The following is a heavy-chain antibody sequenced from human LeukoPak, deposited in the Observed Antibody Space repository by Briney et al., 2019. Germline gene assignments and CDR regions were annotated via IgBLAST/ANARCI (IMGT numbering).Heavy chain of an antibody. V-gene: IGHV3-74*01. CDR3: ARSLLD. D-gene: IGHD2-21*01. Sequence: GGSLRLSCAASGFTFSTHWMHWVRQAPGKGLVWVSQIYSDGSTTIYADSVEGRFTISRDNAKNTVYLQMNRLGAEDTAVYYCARSLLDWGHGTLVTVSS. J-gene: IGHJ4*01. CDR1: GFTFSTHW. CDR2: IYSDGSTT.